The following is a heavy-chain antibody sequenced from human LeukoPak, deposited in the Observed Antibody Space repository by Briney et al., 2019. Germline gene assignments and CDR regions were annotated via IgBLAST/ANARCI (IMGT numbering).Heavy chain of an antibody. J-gene: IGHJ4*02. Sequence: SETLSLTCTVSGGSISSGGYYWSWIRQHPGKGLEWIGHIYYSGSTYYNPSLKSRVTISVDTSKNQFSLKLSSVTAADTAVYYCARDGGYCSSTSCYFDYWGQGTLVTVSS. CDR1: GGSISSGGYY. D-gene: IGHD2-2*01. CDR3: ARDGGYCSSTSCYFDY. CDR2: IYYSGST. V-gene: IGHV4-31*03.